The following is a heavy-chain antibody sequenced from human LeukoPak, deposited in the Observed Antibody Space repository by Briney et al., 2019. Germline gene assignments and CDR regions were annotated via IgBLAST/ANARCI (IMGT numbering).Heavy chain of an antibody. V-gene: IGHV4-30-4*01. CDR2: IYYSGST. J-gene: IGHJ5*02. Sequence: SETLSLTCTVSGGSISSGDYYWSWIRQPPGEGLEWIGYIYYSGSTYYNPSLKSRVTISVDTSKNQFSLKLSSVTAADTAVYYCASLYDLWSGYSNWFDPWGQGTLVTVSS. D-gene: IGHD3-3*01. CDR3: ASLYDLWSGYSNWFDP. CDR1: GGSISSGDYY.